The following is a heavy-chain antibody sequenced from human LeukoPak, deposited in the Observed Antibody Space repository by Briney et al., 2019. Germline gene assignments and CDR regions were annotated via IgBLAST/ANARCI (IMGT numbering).Heavy chain of an antibody. J-gene: IGHJ3*02. Sequence: PGRSLRLSCVASGFTFDDYAMHWVRQAPGKGLEWVSGISWNSGSIAYADSVKGRFTISRDNAKNSLYLQMNSLRTEDMALYYCAKTTGSSGYYYEAFDIWGQGTMVTVS. D-gene: IGHD3-22*01. V-gene: IGHV3-9*03. CDR3: AKTTGSSGYYYEAFDI. CDR2: ISWNSGSI. CDR1: GFTFDDYA.